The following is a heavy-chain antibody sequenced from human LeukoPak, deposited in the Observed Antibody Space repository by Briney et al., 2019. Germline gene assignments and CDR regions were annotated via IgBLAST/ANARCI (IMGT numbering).Heavy chain of an antibody. J-gene: IGHJ4*02. CDR3: ARYYYDSSGYPEIDY. CDR1: GYTFTSYG. CDR2: ISAYNGNT. Sequence: GASVKVSCKASGYTFTSYGISWVRQAPGQGLEWMGWISAYNGNTNYAQKLQGRVTMTTDTSTSTAYMELRSLRSDDTAVYYCARYYYDSSGYPEIDYWGQGTLVTGSS. V-gene: IGHV1-18*01. D-gene: IGHD3-22*01.